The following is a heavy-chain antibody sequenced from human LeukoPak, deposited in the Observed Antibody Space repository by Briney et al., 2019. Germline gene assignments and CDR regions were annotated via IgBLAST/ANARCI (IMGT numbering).Heavy chain of an antibody. CDR3: ARGGGLDV. CDR2: ISYDGSKT. V-gene: IGHV3-30-3*01. Sequence: PGGSLRLSCAASGFTFNAYDMHWVRRAPGKGLEWVAVISYDGSKTYYADSVKGRFTISRDNAKNSLYLQMSNLRAEDTAVYFCARGGGLDVWGQGATVTVSS. D-gene: IGHD3-16*01. CDR1: GFTFNAYD. J-gene: IGHJ6*02.